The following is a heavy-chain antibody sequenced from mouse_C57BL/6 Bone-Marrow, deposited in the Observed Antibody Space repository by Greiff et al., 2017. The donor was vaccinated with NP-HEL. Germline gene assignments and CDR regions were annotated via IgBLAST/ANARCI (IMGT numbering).Heavy chain of an antibody. J-gene: IGHJ1*03. D-gene: IGHD1-1*01. Sequence: QVQLQQPGAELVMPGASVKLSCKASGYTFTSYWMHWVKQRPGQGLEWIGRIYPGDGDTNYNGKFKGKATLTADKSSSTAYMQLSSLTSEDSAVYFCARGGITTVDWYFDVWGTGTTVTVSS. CDR2: IYPGDGDT. CDR1: GYTFTSYW. CDR3: ARGGITTVDWYFDV. V-gene: IGHV1-82*01.